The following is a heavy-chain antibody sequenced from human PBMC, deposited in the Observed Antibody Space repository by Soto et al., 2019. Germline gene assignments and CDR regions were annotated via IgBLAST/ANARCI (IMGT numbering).Heavy chain of an antibody. CDR3: AQGFTGRGTFDI. J-gene: IGHJ3*02. CDR2: IYWDDAK. V-gene: IGHV2-5*02. Sequence: QITLKESGPTLVKPTQTLTLTCTFSGFSLSTSGVGVGWIRQPPGKALEWLALIYWDDAKRYSPSLKSRLPITKDTSKNQVVLTMTNMDPVDTATYYCAQGFTGRGTFDIWGQGTMVTVSS. CDR1: GFSLSTSGVG. D-gene: IGHD3-9*01.